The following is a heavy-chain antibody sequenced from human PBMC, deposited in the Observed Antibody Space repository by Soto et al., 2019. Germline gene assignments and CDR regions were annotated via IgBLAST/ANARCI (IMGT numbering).Heavy chain of an antibody. J-gene: IGHJ6*02. CDR3: ARGSSSWENYYFYGLDV. D-gene: IGHD6-13*01. V-gene: IGHV1-3*01. CDR1: GYSFTNHG. CDR2: ISAGNGQT. Sequence: QVQLVQSGAEVKKPGASVKVSCKASGYSFTNHGIHWVRQAPGQRPEWMGWISAGNGQTKYSQRFQGRVTITRDTSASTADMDLSSLTSEDTCVYYCARGSSSWENYYFYGLDVWDQGTTVTVSS.